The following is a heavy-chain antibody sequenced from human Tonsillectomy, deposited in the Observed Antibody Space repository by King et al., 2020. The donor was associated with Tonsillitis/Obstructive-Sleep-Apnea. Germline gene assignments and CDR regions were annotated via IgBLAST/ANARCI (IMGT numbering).Heavy chain of an antibody. J-gene: IGHJ4*02. CDR1: GYSFTSYW. D-gene: IGHD5-12*01. V-gene: IGHV5-51*01. CDR3: ARAPGNSGYDYNYFDY. Sequence: QLVQSGAEVKKPGASLKISCMGSGYSFTSYWIGWVRQMPGKGLEWMGITFPRDSYTRYSPSFQGQVTISADTSISTAYLQWSSLKASDTAMYFCARAPGNSGYDYNYFDYWGQGTLVTVSS. CDR2: TFPRDSYT.